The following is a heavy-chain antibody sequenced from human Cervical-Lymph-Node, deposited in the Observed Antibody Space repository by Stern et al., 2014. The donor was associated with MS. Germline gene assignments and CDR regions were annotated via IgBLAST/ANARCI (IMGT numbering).Heavy chain of an antibody. Sequence: QVQLQESGGGVVQPGRSLRLSCAASGFTFSSYGMHWVRQAPGKGLEGVAVIWYDGSNKYYADSVKGRFTISRDNSKNTLYLQMNSLRAEDTAVYYCARDCKLRYYYYGMDVWGQGTTVTVSS. J-gene: IGHJ6*02. D-gene: IGHD1-26*01. CDR3: ARDCKLRYYYYGMDV. CDR1: GFTFSSYG. V-gene: IGHV3-33*01. CDR2: IWYDGSNK.